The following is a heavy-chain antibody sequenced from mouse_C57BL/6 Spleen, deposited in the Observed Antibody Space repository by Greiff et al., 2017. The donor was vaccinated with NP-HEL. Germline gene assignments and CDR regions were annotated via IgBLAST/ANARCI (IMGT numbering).Heavy chain of an antibody. D-gene: IGHD1-1*01. Sequence: VQLQQPGAELVMPGASVKLSCKASGYTFTSYWMHWVKQRPGQGLEWIGEIDPSDSYTNYNQKFKGKSTLTVDKSSSTAYMQLSSLTSEDSAVYYCATGLRLVAMDYWGQGTSVTVSS. CDR3: ATGLRLVAMDY. J-gene: IGHJ4*01. V-gene: IGHV1-69*01. CDR1: GYTFTSYW. CDR2: IDPSDSYT.